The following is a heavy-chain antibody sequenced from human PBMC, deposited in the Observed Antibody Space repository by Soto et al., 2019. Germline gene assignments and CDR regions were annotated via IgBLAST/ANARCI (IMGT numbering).Heavy chain of an antibody. CDR3: ARDAQSWFDP. J-gene: IGHJ5*02. CDR1: GGSISSTNW. CDR2: IYHSGSP. V-gene: IGHV4-4*02. Sequence: PSETRSLTCAVSGGSISSTNWWSWVRQPPGKGLEWIAEIYHSGSPNYNPSLKSRATISVDKSKNQFSLKLSSVTAADTAVYYCARDAQSWFDPWGQGILVTVSS.